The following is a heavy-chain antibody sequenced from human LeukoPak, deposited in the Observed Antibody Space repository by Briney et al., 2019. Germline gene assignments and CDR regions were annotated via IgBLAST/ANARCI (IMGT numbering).Heavy chain of an antibody. CDR1: GFTFSSYW. J-gene: IGHJ5*01. D-gene: IGHD3-10*01. Sequence: GRCLRLSCAASGFTFSSYWMSWVRQAPGKGLEWVADINDNGKEKYYVDSVKGRFSISRDNAKNSVYLQMNSLRVEDTAIYYCATSVPGFGELLDSWGHGALVTVST. CDR2: INDNGKEK. V-gene: IGHV3-7*03. CDR3: ATSVPGFGELLDS.